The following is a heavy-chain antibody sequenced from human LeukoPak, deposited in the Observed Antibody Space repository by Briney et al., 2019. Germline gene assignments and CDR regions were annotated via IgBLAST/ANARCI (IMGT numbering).Heavy chain of an antibody. CDR1: GGSISSYY. CDR3: ARAIYYYDSSGYSRRYFQH. V-gene: IGHV4-59*01. CDR2: IYYSGST. J-gene: IGHJ1*01. Sequence: SETLSLTCTVSGGSISSYYWSWIRQPPGKGLEWTGYIYYSGSTNYNPSLKSRVTISVDTSKNQFSLKLSSVTAADTAVYYCARAIYYYDSSGYSRRYFQHWGQGTLVTVSS. D-gene: IGHD3-22*01.